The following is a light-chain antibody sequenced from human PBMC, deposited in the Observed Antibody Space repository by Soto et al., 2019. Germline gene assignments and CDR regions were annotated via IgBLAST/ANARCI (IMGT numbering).Light chain of an antibody. J-gene: IGLJ1*01. V-gene: IGLV2-14*01. CDR3: SSDTSSSTLYV. CDR1: SSDVGGYNY. Sequence: QSALTQPASVSGSPGQSITISCTGTSSDVGGYNYVSWYQQHPGKAPKLLIYDVSNRPSGVSNRFSGSKSGNTASLTISGLHADDESGYYCSSDTSSSTLYVFGTGTQLTGL. CDR2: DVS.